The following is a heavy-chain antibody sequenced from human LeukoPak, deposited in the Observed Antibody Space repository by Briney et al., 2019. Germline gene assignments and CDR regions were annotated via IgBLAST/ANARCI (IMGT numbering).Heavy chain of an antibody. V-gene: IGHV3-23*01. J-gene: IGHJ4*02. CDR1: GFIFSNYA. CDR2: FTATGGRT. CDR3: AKGLLDPNLVLDY. Sequence: GGSLRLSCAASGFIFSNYAMTWVRQAPGKGLEWASSFTATGGRTYYADSVKGRFTISRDNSKNTLYLQLNSLRAEDTAVYFCAKGLLDPNLVLDYWGQGTLVTVSS. D-gene: IGHD2-8*02.